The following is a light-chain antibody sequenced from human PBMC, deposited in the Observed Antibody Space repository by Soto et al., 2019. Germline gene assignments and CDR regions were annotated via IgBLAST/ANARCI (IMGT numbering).Light chain of an antibody. CDR3: QQHSHWPPWT. Sequence: DIQMTQSPSSLSASVGDRVTITCRASHNIRIYLNWYQQKPGKAPKLLIYTASSLQSGVPSRFSGSGSGTDFTLTISDLEPEDFAVYYCQQHSHWPPWTFGQGTKVDIK. V-gene: IGKV1-39*01. CDR2: TAS. CDR1: HNIRIY. J-gene: IGKJ1*01.